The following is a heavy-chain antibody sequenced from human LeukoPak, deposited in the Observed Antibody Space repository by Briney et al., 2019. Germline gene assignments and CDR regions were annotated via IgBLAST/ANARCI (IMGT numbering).Heavy chain of an antibody. CDR2: ISGSGSPI. CDR1: GFTFSDHY. CDR3: ARAIFGPDY. J-gene: IGHJ4*02. V-gene: IGHV3-11*01. D-gene: IGHD3-10*01. Sequence: GGSLRLSCAASGFTFSDHYMSWLRQAPGKGLEWLSYISGSGSPIYYADSVKGRFTITRDNAKNSVYLQMNSLRAEDTAVYYCARAIFGPDYWGQGTLVNVSS.